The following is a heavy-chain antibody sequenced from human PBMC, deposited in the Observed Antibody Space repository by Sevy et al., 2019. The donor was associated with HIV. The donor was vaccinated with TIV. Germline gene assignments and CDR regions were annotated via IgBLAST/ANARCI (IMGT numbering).Heavy chain of an antibody. CDR3: ANSRGRYEGSSWLYYYYLMDV. V-gene: IGHV3-30*18. Sequence: GGSLRLSCAAAGFTFSRYGMHWARQAPGKGLEGVAVISRDGSDKEYAESVKGRFTVSRDNSKDTVYLQMNSLRLEDTAIYYCANSRGRYEGSSWLYYYYLMDVWGQGTTVTVSS. J-gene: IGHJ6*02. D-gene: IGHD6-13*01. CDR2: ISRDGSDK. CDR1: GFTFSRYG.